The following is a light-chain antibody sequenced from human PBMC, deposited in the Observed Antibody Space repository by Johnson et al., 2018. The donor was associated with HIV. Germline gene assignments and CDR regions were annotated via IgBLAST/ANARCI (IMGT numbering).Light chain of an antibody. Sequence: QSVLTQPPSVSAAPGQKVTISCSGSSSNIGNNYVSWYQQLPGTAPKLLIYENNKRPSGIPDRFSGSKSGTSATLGITGLQTGDEADYYCAPWDSSLSADVFGTGTKVTVL. CDR3: APWDSSLSADV. V-gene: IGLV1-51*02. J-gene: IGLJ1*01. CDR2: ENN. CDR1: SSNIGNNY.